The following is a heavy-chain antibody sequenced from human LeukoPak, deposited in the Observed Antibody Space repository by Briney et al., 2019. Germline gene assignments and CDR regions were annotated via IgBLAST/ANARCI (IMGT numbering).Heavy chain of an antibody. Sequence: MTSETLSLTCTVSGGSISSYYWSWIRQPPGKGLEWIGYIYYSGSTNYNPSLKSRVTISVDTSKNQFSLKLSSVTAADTAVYYCAREPYSSGWSCFDYWGQGTLVTVSS. D-gene: IGHD6-19*01. CDR1: GGSISSYY. V-gene: IGHV4-59*01. CDR2: IYYSGST. CDR3: AREPYSSGWSCFDY. J-gene: IGHJ4*02.